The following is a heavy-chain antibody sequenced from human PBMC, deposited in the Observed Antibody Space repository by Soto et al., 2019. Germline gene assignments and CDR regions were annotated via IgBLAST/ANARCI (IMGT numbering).Heavy chain of an antibody. CDR3: ARGRGGYYYGSGSPSNNYYYYYGMDV. D-gene: IGHD3-10*01. CDR2: INHSGST. CDR1: GGSFSGYY. J-gene: IGHJ6*02. V-gene: IGHV4-34*01. Sequence: ETLSLTCAVYGGSFSGYYWTWIRQPPGTGLEWIGEINHSGSTNYNPSLKSRVTISVDTSKNQFSLKLSSVTAADTAVYYCARGRGGYYYGSGSPSNNYYYYYGMDVWGQGTTVTVSS.